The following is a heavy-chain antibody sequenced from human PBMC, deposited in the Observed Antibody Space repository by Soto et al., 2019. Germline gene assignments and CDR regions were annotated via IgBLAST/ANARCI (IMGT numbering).Heavy chain of an antibody. D-gene: IGHD3-3*01. CDR1: GYTFTSYQ. J-gene: IGHJ6*02. CDR2: INPSGGRI. V-gene: IGHV1-46*01. Sequence: QMQLVQSGAEVKKPGASVKVSCKASGYTFTSYQMNWVRQAPGQGLEWMGIINPSGGRITYAPRFQGRVMMARDRSTNTVYMEWRSLRSEDTAVYYGAREGPPTTTGVGTSYSMDVWGQGTTVTVS. CDR3: AREGPPTTTGVGTSYSMDV.